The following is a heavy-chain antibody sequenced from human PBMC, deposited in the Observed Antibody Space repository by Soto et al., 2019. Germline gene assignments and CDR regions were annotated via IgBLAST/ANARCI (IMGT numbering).Heavy chain of an antibody. CDR1: GGSISSGGYS. CDR3: ARSVFP. J-gene: IGHJ5*02. CDR2: IYYSGST. V-gene: IGHV4-31*11. Sequence: SETLSLTCAVSGGSISSGGYSWSWIRQHPGKGLEWIGYIYYSGSTYYNPSLKSRLTISLDTSKNQFSLKLSSVTAADTAVYYCARSVFPWGQGTLVTVSS.